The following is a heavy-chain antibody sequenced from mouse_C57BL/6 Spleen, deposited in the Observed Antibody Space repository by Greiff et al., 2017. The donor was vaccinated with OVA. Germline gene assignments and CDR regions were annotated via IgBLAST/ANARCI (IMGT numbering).Heavy chain of an antibody. CDR3: ARRYYGSSYDYFDY. V-gene: IGHV1-59*01. D-gene: IGHD1-1*01. CDR1: GYTFTSYW. Sequence: QVQLQQPGAELVRPGTSVKLSCKASGYTFTSYWMHWVKQRPGQGLEWIGVIDPSDSYTNYNQKFKGKATLTVDTSSSTAYMQLSSLTSEDSAVYYGARRYYGSSYDYFDYWGQGTTLTVSS. CDR2: IDPSDSYT. J-gene: IGHJ2*01.